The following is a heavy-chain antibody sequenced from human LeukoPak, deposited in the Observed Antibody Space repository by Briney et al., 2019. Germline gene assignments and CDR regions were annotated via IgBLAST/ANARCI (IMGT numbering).Heavy chain of an antibody. CDR3: ARDILLRGNSEISWFDP. V-gene: IGHV1-69*04. D-gene: IGHD4-23*01. Sequence: SVKVSCKASGGTFSSYVINWVRQAPGQGLEWMGRIIPMLGIANYAQKFQGRVTIIADTSTSTAYMELSSLKSEDTAVYYCARDILLRGNSEISWFDPWGQGTLVTVSS. CDR1: GGTFSSYV. CDR2: IIPMLGIA. J-gene: IGHJ5*02.